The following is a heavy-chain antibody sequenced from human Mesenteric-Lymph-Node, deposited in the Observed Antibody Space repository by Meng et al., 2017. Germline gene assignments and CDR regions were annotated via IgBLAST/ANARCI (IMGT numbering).Heavy chain of an antibody. J-gene: IGHJ5*02. Sequence: QVQRRGSGPGLVKPSGTLSLTCVVSGDSMNNGVWWSWVRQAPGRGLEWIGEIHYSGSTHYNPSLQSRVTMSVDKSKNQFSLSLTSVTAADTAVYYCARDGDHSNNWSFWFDPWGQGTLVTVSS. CDR3: ARDGDHSNNWSFWFDP. CDR2: IHYSGST. CDR1: GDSMNNGVW. D-gene: IGHD2/OR15-2a*01. V-gene: IGHV4-4*02.